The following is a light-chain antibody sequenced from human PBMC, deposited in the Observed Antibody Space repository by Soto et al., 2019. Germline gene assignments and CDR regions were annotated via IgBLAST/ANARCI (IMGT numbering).Light chain of an antibody. CDR2: GSS. CDR3: PQYHNLPLT. J-gene: IGKJ4*01. V-gene: IGKV3-15*01. Sequence: QSPGTMSLSPGERATLSCRDSPTFSSRHLAWYQHKPCHAPTFLIFGSSTRAPCIPARFSCSGSWTEFTLTISSLQSEDFALYYFPQYHNLPLTFGRRAKVDIK. CDR1: PTFSSRH.